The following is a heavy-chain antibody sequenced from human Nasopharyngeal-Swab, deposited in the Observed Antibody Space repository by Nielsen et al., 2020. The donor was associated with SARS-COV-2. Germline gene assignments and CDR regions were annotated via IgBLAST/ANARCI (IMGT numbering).Heavy chain of an antibody. CDR2: INPGAGST. D-gene: IGHD2-8*01. CDR3: AREGGAHCTNGVCFPTYYVDV. J-gene: IGHJ6*03. CDR1: GYTFTNYY. Sequence: ASVKVSCKASGYTFTNYYMHWVRQAPGQGLEWLGIINPGAGSTTYAQKFQGRVTMTRDTSTGAVYMELSSLSSEDTAVYYCAREGGAHCTNGVCFPTYYVDVWGIGTTVTVSS. V-gene: IGHV1-46*01.